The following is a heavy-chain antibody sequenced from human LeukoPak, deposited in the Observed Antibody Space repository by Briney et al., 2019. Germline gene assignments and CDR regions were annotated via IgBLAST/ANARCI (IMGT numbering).Heavy chain of an antibody. J-gene: IGHJ4*02. Sequence: GASVKVSFKASGYTFTGYYMHWVRQAPGQGLEWMGWINPNSGGTNYAQKFQGRVTMTRDASISTAYMELSRLRSDDTAVYYCARDHYDYFDYWGQGTLVTVSS. V-gene: IGHV1-2*02. CDR3: ARDHYDYFDY. CDR1: GYTFTGYY. D-gene: IGHD4-17*01. CDR2: INPNSGGT.